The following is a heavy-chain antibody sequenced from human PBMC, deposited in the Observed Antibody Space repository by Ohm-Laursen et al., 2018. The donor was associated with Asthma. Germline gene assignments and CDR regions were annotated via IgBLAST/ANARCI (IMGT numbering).Heavy chain of an antibody. V-gene: IGHV3-74*01. CDR1: GFTFTNYW. D-gene: IGHD1-26*01. J-gene: IGHJ3*02. CDR2: VKTDGTST. Sequence: GSLRLSCAASGFTFTNYWMHWLRQAPGKGLEWVSRVKTDGTSTSYADSVKGRFTISRDNAKNTVYLQMNSLRGEDTAVYYCVRAHSGSYSYAFDIWGQGTVVTVSS. CDR3: VRAHSGSYSYAFDI.